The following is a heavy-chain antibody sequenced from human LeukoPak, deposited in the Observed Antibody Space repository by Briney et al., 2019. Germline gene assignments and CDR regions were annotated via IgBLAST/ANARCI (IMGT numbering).Heavy chain of an antibody. CDR1: GFTLSSYR. Sequence: PGGSLRLSCVASGFTLSSYRMNWVRQAPGKGLEWIAYISATGSVIYYADSVKGRFSISRDSAKTSLYLHLTSLRVDDTAVYYCAREVSGFDIWGQGTTVTASS. J-gene: IGHJ3*02. V-gene: IGHV3-48*01. CDR3: AREVSGFDI. CDR2: ISATGSVI. D-gene: IGHD2/OR15-2a*01.